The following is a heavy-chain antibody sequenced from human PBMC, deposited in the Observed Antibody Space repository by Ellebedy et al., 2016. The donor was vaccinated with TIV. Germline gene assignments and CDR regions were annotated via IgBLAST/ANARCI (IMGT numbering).Heavy chain of an antibody. D-gene: IGHD4-17*01. CDR2: IRQDGSEK. J-gene: IGHJ3*02. V-gene: IGHV3-7*01. CDR1: GFSFSSYW. CDR3: ATDGSYGDYLSPTHAFVI. Sequence: ESLKISCGASGFSFSSYWMSWVRQAPGKGLEWVANIRQDGSEKYYVDSVKGRFTISRDNAKNSLYLHLNSLRAVDTAMYYCATDGSYGDYLSPTHAFVIWGQGTMVTVSS.